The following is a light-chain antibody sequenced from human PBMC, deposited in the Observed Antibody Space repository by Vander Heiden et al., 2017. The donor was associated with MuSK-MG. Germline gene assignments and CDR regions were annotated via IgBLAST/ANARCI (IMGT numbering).Light chain of an antibody. J-gene: IGKJ1*01. Sequence: IVLTHSPVTLSLSPGERATLSCRASQSVSSSYLDWYQQKPGLAPRLLIYGASSRATGIPDRFSGSGYGTDFTRTISRLEPEDFAVYYCQQYGSSPPWTFGQGTKVEIK. CDR3: QQYGSSPPWT. CDR2: GAS. V-gene: IGKV3-20*01. CDR1: QSVSSSY.